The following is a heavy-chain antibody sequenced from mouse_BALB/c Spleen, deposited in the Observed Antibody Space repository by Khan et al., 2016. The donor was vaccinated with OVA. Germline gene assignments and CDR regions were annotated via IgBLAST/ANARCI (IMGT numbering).Heavy chain of an antibody. CDR1: GNTFTTYT. V-gene: IGHV1-4*01. D-gene: IGHD2-14*01. Sequence: QVQLQQSGAELARPGASVKMSCKASGNTFTTYTIHWVKQRPGQGLEWIGYIIPTNDYTNYNQKFKDRATLTADKSSSTAYMQLSSLTSEDSALYYCAREGAYYRSDGWFAYWGQGTLVTVSA. CDR3: AREGAYYRSDGWFAY. CDR2: IIPTNDYT. J-gene: IGHJ3*01.